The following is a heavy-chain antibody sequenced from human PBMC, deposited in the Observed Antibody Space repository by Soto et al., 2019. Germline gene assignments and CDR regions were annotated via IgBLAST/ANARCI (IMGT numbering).Heavy chain of an antibody. J-gene: IGHJ6*02. Sequence: SVKVSCKASGYTFTGYYMHWVRQAPGQGLEWMGWINPNSGGTNYAQKFQGWVTMTRDTSISTAYMELSRLRSDDTAVYYCAKSVARYYYYGMDVWGQGTTVTVSS. CDR2: INPNSGGT. V-gene: IGHV1-2*04. D-gene: IGHD2-21*01. CDR3: AKSVARYYYYGMDV. CDR1: GYTFTGYY.